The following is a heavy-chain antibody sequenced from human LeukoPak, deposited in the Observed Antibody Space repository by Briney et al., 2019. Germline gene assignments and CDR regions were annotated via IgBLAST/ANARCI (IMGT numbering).Heavy chain of an antibody. D-gene: IGHD7-27*01. CDR1: GGSISSYY. Sequence: PSETLSLTCTVSGGSISSYYWSWIRQPAGKGLEWIGRIYTSGSTNYNPSLKSRVTMSVDTSKNQFSLKLSSVTAADTAVYYCARDVTSFSELGRREAGAFDIWGQGTMVTVSS. CDR2: IYTSGST. CDR3: ARDVTSFSELGRREAGAFDI. V-gene: IGHV4-4*07. J-gene: IGHJ3*02.